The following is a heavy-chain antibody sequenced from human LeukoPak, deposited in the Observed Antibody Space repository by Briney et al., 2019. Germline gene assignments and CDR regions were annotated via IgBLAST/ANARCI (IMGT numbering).Heavy chain of an antibody. CDR2: INPSGGRT. V-gene: IGHV1-46*01. J-gene: IGHJ4*02. D-gene: IGHD6-13*01. Sequence: MHXXGXXPXQGREGMGRINPSGGRTSYAQKFQGRVTINRETYTSKVYMEVSSLRSEDTAVYYCARGKSIAAAGTNWGQGTLVTVSS. CDR3: ARGKSIAAAGTN.